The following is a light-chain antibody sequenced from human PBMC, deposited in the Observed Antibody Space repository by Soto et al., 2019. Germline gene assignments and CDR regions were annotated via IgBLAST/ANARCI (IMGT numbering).Light chain of an antibody. J-gene: IGLJ3*02. Sequence: QAVLTQPASVSGSPGQSITISCTGTSGDVGSCNCVSWYQQHPGKAPTLIIYEVNKRPSGVSNRFSGSKSGDKASLTISGLQAEDEADYYCCSSVGSPNWVFGGGTQVTVL. V-gene: IGLV2-23*02. CDR3: CSSVGSPNWV. CDR2: EVN. CDR1: SGDVGSCNC.